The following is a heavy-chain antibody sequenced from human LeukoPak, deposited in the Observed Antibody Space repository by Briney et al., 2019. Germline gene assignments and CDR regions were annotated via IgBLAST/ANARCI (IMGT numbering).Heavy chain of an antibody. V-gene: IGHV3-9*03. CDR3: AKAFAYSSSWAESYFDY. CDR2: ISWNSGSI. Sequence: GGSLRLSCAASGFTFDDYAMHWVRQAPGKGLEWVSGISWNSGSIGYADSVKGRFTISRDNAKNSLYLQMNSLRAEDIVLYCCAKAFAYSSSWAESYFDYWGQGTLVTVSS. J-gene: IGHJ4*02. D-gene: IGHD6-13*01. CDR1: GFTFDDYA.